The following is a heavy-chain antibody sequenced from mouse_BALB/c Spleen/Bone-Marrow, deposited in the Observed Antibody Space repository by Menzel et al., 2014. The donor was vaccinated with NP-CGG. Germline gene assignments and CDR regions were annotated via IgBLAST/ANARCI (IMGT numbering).Heavy chain of an antibody. CDR3: ARYYYGSSYFDY. CDR1: GYSFTGHY. CDR2: IKPHNGAT. D-gene: IGHD1-1*01. J-gene: IGHJ2*01. Sequence: EGQLPQSGPGLLKPGASVKISCKASGYSFTGHYMHWGEQSHVKNLEGVGSIKPHNGATRYNQNFKDKASVIVDKSSSTAYMELHSLTSEDSAVYYSARYYYGSSYFDYWGQGTTLTVSS. V-gene: IGHV1-31*01.